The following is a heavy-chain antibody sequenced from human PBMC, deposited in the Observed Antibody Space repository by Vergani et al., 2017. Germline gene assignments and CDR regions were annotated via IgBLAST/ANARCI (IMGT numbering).Heavy chain of an antibody. Sequence: QLQLQESGPGLLKPSETLSLTCSVSGTSISGRSDYWGWIRQPPGKGLEWIGSIFYTGTSYYNPSLESRATNSVDTSKNQFSLKLKSVTAADTAVYYCASHCSGGSCFSGWYFDLWGRGTLVTVSS. D-gene: IGHD2-15*01. J-gene: IGHJ2*01. V-gene: IGHV4-39*01. CDR2: IFYTGTS. CDR1: GTSISGRSDY. CDR3: ASHCSGGSCFSGWYFDL.